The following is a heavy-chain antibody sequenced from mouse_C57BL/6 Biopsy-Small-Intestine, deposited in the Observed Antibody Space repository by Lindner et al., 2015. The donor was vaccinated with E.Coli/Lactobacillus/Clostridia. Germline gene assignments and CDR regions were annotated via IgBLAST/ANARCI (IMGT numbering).Heavy chain of an antibody. Sequence: SVKVSCKASGYTFTSYTISWVRQAPGQGLEWMGWISPYTGDTNYAEKFQGRVTLTTDTSTSTAYMEVRTLRSDDAAVYYCARITTMSGNNWFDSWGQGVLVTVS. CDR2: ISPYTGDT. D-gene: IGHD2-1*01. V-gene: IGHV1-4*01. CDR3: ARITTMSGNNWFDS. J-gene: IGHJ3*01. CDR1: GYTFTSYT.